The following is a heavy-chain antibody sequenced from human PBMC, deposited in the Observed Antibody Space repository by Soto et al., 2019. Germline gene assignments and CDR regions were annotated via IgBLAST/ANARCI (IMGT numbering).Heavy chain of an antibody. CDR1: GGSFSGYY. D-gene: IGHD2-2*01. Sequence: PSETLSFTCAVYGGSFSGYYWSWIRQPPGKGLEWIGEINHSGSTNYNPSLKSRVTISLDTSKNQFSLKLSSVTAADTAVYYCARGVFCSSTTCYWGMDVWGQGTTVTVSS. V-gene: IGHV4-34*01. CDR2: INHSGST. J-gene: IGHJ6*02. CDR3: ARGVFCSSTTCYWGMDV.